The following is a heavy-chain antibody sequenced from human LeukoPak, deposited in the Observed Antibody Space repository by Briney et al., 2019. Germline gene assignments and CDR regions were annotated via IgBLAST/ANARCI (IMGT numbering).Heavy chain of an antibody. D-gene: IGHD4-17*01. Sequence: SETLSLTCTVSGGSISSGGYYWSWIRQHPGKGLEWIGYIYYSGSTYYNPSLKSRVTISVDTSKNQFSLKLSSVTAADTAVYYCAIKSVTVPNWFDPWGQGTLVTVSS. CDR2: IYYSGST. CDR3: AIKSVTVPNWFDP. V-gene: IGHV4-31*03. J-gene: IGHJ5*02. CDR1: GGSISSGGYY.